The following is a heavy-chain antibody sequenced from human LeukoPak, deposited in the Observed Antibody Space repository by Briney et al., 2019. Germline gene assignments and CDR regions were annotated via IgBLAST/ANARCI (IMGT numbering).Heavy chain of an antibody. V-gene: IGHV1-69*06. CDR2: IIPIFGTA. CDR1: GGTFSSYA. D-gene: IGHD3-10*01. J-gene: IGHJ4*02. CDR3: AGSYYKSYFDY. Sequence: SVKVSCKASGGTFSSYAISWVRQAPGQGLEWMGGIIPIFGTANYAQKFQGRVTITADKSTSTAYMELSSLRSEDTAVYCWAGSYYKSYFDYWGQGTLVTVSS.